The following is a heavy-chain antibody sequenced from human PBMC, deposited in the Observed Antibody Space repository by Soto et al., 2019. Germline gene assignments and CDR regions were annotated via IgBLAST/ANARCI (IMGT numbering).Heavy chain of an antibody. V-gene: IGHV1-46*04. CDR2: INPSDGST. Sequence: GASVKVSCKASGYSLTGYYIHWVRQAPGQGLEWMGRINPSDGSTAYTQQLQGRLFITRDTSTSTVFMELNSLKSQDTALYFCAREGTGSYLVLWGQGTLVTVSS. J-gene: IGHJ4*01. CDR1: GYSLTGYY. D-gene: IGHD2-8*02. CDR3: AREGTGSYLVL.